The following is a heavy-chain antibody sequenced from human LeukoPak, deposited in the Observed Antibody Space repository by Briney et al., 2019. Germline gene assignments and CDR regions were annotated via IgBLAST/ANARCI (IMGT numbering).Heavy chain of an antibody. D-gene: IGHD2-21*02. V-gene: IGHV3-30*18. J-gene: IGHJ4*02. CDR2: MSFDGSNI. Sequence: GGSLRLSCAASGFSFSSYGMHWVRQTPGKGLEWVAVMSFDGSNIYYGDSVKGRFTISRDNSKNTLYLQMNSLRVEDTALYYCAKVTPGSTARKSGLDFWGQGTLITVSS. CDR3: AKVTPGSTARKSGLDF. CDR1: GFSFSSYG.